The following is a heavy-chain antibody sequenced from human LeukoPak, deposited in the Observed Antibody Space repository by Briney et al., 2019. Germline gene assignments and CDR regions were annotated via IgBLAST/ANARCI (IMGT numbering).Heavy chain of an antibody. V-gene: IGHV3-30*03. Sequence: GGSLRLSCAASGFTFSTYGMHWVRQAPGKGLEWVAVISYDGNNKYYADSVRGRFTISRDNSKNTLYLQMNSLRSDDTAVYYCARDSESRYSSGWYPGLMDVWGQGTTVTVSS. CDR1: GFTFSTYG. D-gene: IGHD6-19*01. J-gene: IGHJ6*02. CDR3: ARDSESRYSSGWYPGLMDV. CDR2: ISYDGNNK.